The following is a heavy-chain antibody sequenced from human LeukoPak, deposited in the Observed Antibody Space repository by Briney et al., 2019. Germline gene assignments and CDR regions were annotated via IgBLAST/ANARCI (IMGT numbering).Heavy chain of an antibody. V-gene: IGHV1-18*01. D-gene: IGHD1-14*01. CDR3: ARAESMALYFLY. CDR2: VSTYNGDT. Sequence: GASVKVSCKASGYTFTDFGFIWVRQAPGQGLEGMGWVSTYNGDTDYAKKFQDRVTMTTESSTQTTFMELRNLRSDDTDVYYCARAESMALYFLYWGQGTLVSVSS. CDR1: GYTFTDFG. J-gene: IGHJ1*01.